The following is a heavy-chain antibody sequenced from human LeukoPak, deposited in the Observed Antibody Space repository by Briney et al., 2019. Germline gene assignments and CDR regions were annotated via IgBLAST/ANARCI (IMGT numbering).Heavy chain of an antibody. Sequence: PGGSLRLSCAASGFTFSTYAMNWVRQAPGKGLEWVSGISGSSASTYYADSVKGRFTISRDNSKNTLYLQMNSLRAEDTAVYYCAKEPDCGGDCYSFIFDYWGQGTLVTVSS. J-gene: IGHJ4*02. CDR2: ISGSSAST. CDR1: GFTFSTYA. D-gene: IGHD2-21*02. CDR3: AKEPDCGGDCYSFIFDY. V-gene: IGHV3-23*01.